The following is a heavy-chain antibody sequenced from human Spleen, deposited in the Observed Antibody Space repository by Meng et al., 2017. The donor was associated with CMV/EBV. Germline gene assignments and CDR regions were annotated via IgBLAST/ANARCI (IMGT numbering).Heavy chain of an antibody. CDR3: ARALIRATIDY. V-gene: IGHV4-34*01. CDR2: INHSGST. J-gene: IGHJ4*02. Sequence: VQLQQWGAGLLKPSETLSLTCAVYGGSFSGYYWSWIRQPPGKGLEWIGEINHSGSTNYNPSLKSRVTISVDTSKNQFSLKLSSVTAADTAVYYCARALIRATIDYWGQGTLVTVSS. CDR1: GGSFSGYY. D-gene: IGHD1-26*01.